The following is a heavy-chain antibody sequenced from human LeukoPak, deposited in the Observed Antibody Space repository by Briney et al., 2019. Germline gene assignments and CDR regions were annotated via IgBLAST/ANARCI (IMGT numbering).Heavy chain of an antibody. Sequence: PSETLSLTCAVYGGSFSGYYWSWIRQPPGKGLEWIGEINHSGSTNYNPSLKSRVTISVDTPKNQFSLKLSSVTAADTAVYYCARDKFDGGNDFDAFDIWGQGTMVTVSS. J-gene: IGHJ3*02. CDR2: INHSGST. CDR3: ARDKFDGGNDFDAFDI. CDR1: GGSFSGYY. V-gene: IGHV4-34*01. D-gene: IGHD4-23*01.